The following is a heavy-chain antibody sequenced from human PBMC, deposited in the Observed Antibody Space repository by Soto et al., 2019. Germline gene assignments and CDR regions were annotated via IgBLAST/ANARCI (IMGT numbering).Heavy chain of an antibody. D-gene: IGHD1-26*01. V-gene: IGHV4-59*01. CDR2: IYYSGST. Sequence: SETLSLTCTVSGGSISSYYWSWIRQPPGKGLEWIGYIYYSGSTNYNPSLKRRVTISVDTSKNQFSLQLSSVTAADTAVYYCARAAGASIYYYYYGMDVWGQGTTVTVSS. CDR3: ARAAGASIYYYYYGMDV. J-gene: IGHJ6*02. CDR1: GGSISSYY.